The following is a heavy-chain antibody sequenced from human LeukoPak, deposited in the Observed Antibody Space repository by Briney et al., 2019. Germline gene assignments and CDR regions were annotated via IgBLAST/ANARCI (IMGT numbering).Heavy chain of an antibody. V-gene: IGHV3-30*04. J-gene: IGHJ4*02. D-gene: IGHD1-26*01. CDR3: AKAGSIRFDY. Sequence: PGRSLRLSCAASGFTFSTYTIHWVRQAPGKGLEWVAVISYDGSNKYYADSVKGRFTISRDNSKNTLYLQMNSLRAEDTAVYYCAKAGSIRFDYWGQGTLVTVSS. CDR2: ISYDGSNK. CDR1: GFTFSTYT.